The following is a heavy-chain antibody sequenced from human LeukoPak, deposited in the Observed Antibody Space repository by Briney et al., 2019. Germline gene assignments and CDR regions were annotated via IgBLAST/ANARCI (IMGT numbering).Heavy chain of an antibody. CDR3: ASEAVAGKGDY. CDR1: GFTFSNYG. CDR2: ISYDGSNK. J-gene: IGHJ4*02. D-gene: IGHD6-19*01. V-gene: IGHV3-30*03. Sequence: GGSLRLSCAASGFTFSNYGMHWVRQAPGKGLEWVVFISYDGSNKHYGDSVKGRFSISRDNSKNTLYLQMNSLRAEDTAVYYCASEAVAGKGDYWGQGTLVTLSS.